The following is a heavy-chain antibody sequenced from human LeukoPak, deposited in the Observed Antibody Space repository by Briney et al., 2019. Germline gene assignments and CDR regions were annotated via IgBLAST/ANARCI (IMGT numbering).Heavy chain of an antibody. V-gene: IGHV3-30*02. CDR3: AKDKGGRWELLTLDY. Sequence: GGSLRLSCAASGFTFSSYGMHWVRQAPGKGLEWVAFIRYDGSNKYYADSVKGRFTISRDNSKNTLYLQMNSLRAEDTAVYYCAKDKGGRWELLTLDYWGQGTLVTVSS. D-gene: IGHD1-26*01. CDR2: IRYDGSNK. CDR1: GFTFSSYG. J-gene: IGHJ4*02.